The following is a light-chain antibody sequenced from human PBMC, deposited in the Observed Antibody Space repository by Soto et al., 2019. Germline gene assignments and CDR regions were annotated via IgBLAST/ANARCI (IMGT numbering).Light chain of an antibody. CDR3: QQHYSIPWT. CDR1: QSISTW. V-gene: IGKV1-5*03. J-gene: IGKJ1*01. CDR2: KAI. Sequence: DIHMTQSPSTLSASVGDRVTITCRASQSISTWLAWYQQKPGKAPKLLIYKAINLQSGVPSRFSGSGSGTEFSLTISSLQPEDFATYYCQQHYSIPWTLGPGTKVEIK.